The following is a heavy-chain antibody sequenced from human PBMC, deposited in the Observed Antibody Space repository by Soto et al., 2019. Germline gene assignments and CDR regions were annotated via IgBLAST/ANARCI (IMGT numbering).Heavy chain of an antibody. CDR1: GGSISSGGYY. Sequence: SETLSLTCTVSGGSISSGGYYWSWIRQHPGKGLEWIGYIYYSGSTYYNPSLKSRVTISVDTSKNQFSLKLSSVTAADTAVYYCARDRVTMVRGVINPHYGMDVWGQGTTVTVSS. CDR2: IYYSGST. J-gene: IGHJ6*02. D-gene: IGHD3-10*01. CDR3: ARDRVTMVRGVINPHYGMDV. V-gene: IGHV4-31*03.